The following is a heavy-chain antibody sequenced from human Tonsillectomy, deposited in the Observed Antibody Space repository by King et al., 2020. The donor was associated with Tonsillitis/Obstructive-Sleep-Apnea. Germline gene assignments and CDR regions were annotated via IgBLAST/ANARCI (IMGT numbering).Heavy chain of an antibody. J-gene: IGHJ4*02. D-gene: IGHD6-6*01. V-gene: IGHV1-69*12. CDR1: GGTFSSYA. Sequence: VQLVQSGAEVKKPGSSVKVSCKASGGTFSSYAISWVRQAPGQGLEWMVGIIPIFVTANYAQKFQGRVTFTADESTRPAYMELSSLRSEATAVYYCARDSIAARPVYYWGQGTLFTVSS. CDR2: IIPIFVTA. CDR3: ARDSIAARPVYY.